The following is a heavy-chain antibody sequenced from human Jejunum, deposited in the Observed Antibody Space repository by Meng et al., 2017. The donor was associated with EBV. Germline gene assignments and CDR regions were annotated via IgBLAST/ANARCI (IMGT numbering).Heavy chain of an antibody. CDR2: ISSNTGSTI. CDR1: GFNFSDYY. CDR3: AGPQEGGRYYSPWDS. V-gene: IGHV3-11*01. J-gene: IGHJ4*02. Sequence: QVQVVESGGGLVKPGGSLILSCGAAGFNFSDYYMTWIRQAPGKGLEWVAYISSNTGSTIYYADSVKGRFTISRDNAKNSVYLQMNSLRAEDTAVYYCAGPQEGGRYYSPWDSWGQGTLVTVSS. D-gene: IGHD1-26*01.